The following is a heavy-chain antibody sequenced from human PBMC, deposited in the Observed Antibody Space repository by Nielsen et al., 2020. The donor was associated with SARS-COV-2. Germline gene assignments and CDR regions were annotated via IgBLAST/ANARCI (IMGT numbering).Heavy chain of an antibody. D-gene: IGHD3-16*01. CDR3: ARMVYDYGPSSWYFDV. Sequence: SETLPLTCNVSRGSISSYYWSWIRQSPALGLEWIGYVYYTGSTNYNPSLESRVTISQDTSKNQFSLKLTSVTAADTAVYYCARMVYDYGPSSWYFDVWGRGALVTASS. V-gene: IGHV4-59*08. CDR2: VYYTGST. J-gene: IGHJ2*01. CDR1: RGSISSYY.